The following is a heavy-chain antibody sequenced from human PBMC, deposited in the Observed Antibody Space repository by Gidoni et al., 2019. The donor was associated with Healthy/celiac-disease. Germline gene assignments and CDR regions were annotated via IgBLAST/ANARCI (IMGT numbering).Heavy chain of an antibody. CDR1: GFTVSSYA. J-gene: IGHJ4*02. Sequence: QVQLVESGGGVVQPGRSLRLSCAAAGFTVSSYAMHWVRQAPGKGLEWVAVISYDGSNKYYADSVKGRFTISRDNSKNTLYLQMNSLRAEDTAVYYCARDFYDSSGYYRFDYWGQGTLVTVSS. V-gene: IGHV3-30-3*01. CDR3: ARDFYDSSGYYRFDY. D-gene: IGHD3-22*01. CDR2: ISYDGSNK.